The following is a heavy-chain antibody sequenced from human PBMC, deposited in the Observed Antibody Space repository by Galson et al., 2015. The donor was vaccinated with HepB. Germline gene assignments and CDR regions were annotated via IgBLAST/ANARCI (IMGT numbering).Heavy chain of an antibody. J-gene: IGHJ4*02. CDR2: ISGSGDST. Sequence: SLRLSCAVSGFTFRSYAMYWVRQAPGKGLEWVSGISGSGDSTYYGESAKGRFTISRDNSNNTLYLQMNSLRAEDTAVYYCAKGRSSVVVAAANYWGQGTLVTVSS. V-gene: IGHV3-23*01. CDR1: GFTFRSYA. D-gene: IGHD2-15*01. CDR3: AKGRSSVVVAAANY.